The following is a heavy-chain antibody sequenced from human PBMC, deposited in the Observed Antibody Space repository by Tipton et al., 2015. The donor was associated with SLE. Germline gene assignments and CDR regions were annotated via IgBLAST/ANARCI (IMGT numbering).Heavy chain of an antibody. D-gene: IGHD3-10*01. V-gene: IGHV4-39*07. CDR1: GYSISSTNSY. J-gene: IGHJ5*02. CDR2: IHYSGSP. CDR3: ARLSDNYFGSATYYMGFDL. Sequence: TLSLTCAVSGYSISSTNSYWGWIRQSPGKGLEWIARIHYSGSPYYNPSLQRRLTVSIATSKSQVSLELRSVTAADTAVYYCARLSDNYFGSATYYMGFDLWGQGALVTVSS.